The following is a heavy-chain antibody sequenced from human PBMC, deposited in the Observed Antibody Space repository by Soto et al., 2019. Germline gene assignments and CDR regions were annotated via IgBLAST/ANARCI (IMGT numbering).Heavy chain of an antibody. CDR3: ASFRTGGYYYYYMEC. J-gene: IGHJ6*03. CDR2: INHSGST. V-gene: IGHV4-34*01. CDR1: GVSFIGYY. Sequence: SETLSLTCAVYGVSFIGYYWSWIRQPPWKGLEWIGEINHSGSTNYNPSLKSRVTISVDTSKNQFSLKLSSVTAADTAVYYCASFRTGGYYYYYMECWGKGTSVNVSS.